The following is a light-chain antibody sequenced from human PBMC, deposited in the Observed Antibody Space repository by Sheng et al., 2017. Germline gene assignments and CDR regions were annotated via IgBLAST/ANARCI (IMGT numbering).Light chain of an antibody. J-gene: IGLJ3*02. CDR2: DVS. CDR3: WSYSGSTTLV. CDR1: SSDVGGYNY. Sequence: QSALTQPVSVSGSPGQSIAISCTGTSSDVGGYNYVSWYQQHPGKAPKLMIYDVSNRPSGVSNRFSGSKSDNTASLTISGLQAEDEADYYCWSYSGSTTLVFGGGTNLSVL. V-gene: IGLV2-14*01.